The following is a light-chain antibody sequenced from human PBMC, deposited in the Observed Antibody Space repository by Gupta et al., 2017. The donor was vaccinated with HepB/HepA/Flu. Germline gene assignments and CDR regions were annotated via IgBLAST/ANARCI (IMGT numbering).Light chain of an antibody. J-gene: IGLJ1*01. V-gene: IGLV2-14*03. CDR3: SSYTSSSTPEV. Sequence: QSVLTHPASVFGCPGQSITISCTGTSSDVGGYNYVSWYQQHPGKAPKLMIYDVSNRPSGVSNRFSGSKSGNTASLTISGLQAEDEADYYCSSYTSSSTPEVFGTGTKVTVL. CDR2: DVS. CDR1: SSDVGGYNY.